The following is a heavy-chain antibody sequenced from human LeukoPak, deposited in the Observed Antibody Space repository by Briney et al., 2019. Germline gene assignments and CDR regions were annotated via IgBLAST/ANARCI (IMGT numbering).Heavy chain of an antibody. D-gene: IGHD4-17*01. V-gene: IGHV3-21*01. CDR3: ATPYGDYRGDY. CDR1: GFTFSSYS. Sequence: GGSLRLSCAASGFTFSSYSMNWVRQAPGKGLEWVSSISSSSSYIYYADSVKGRFTISRDNAKNSLYLQMNSLRAEDTAVYYCATPYGDYRGDYWGQGTLVTVSS. CDR2: ISSSSSYI. J-gene: IGHJ4*02.